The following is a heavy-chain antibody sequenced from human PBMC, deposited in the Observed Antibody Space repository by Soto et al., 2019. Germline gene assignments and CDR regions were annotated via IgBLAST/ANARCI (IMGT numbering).Heavy chain of an antibody. CDR1: ADTFTSYY. V-gene: IGHV1-69*06. Sequence: SSAKVSCKAPADTFTSYYIHWVRQAPGQGLESMGEIIPLFGKANYAQKFQGRVPFSADRSTTTVFMEVNRLKSDDTAVYYCVRGSINRPDYFQTWGQGTVVTVSS. CDR2: IIPLFGKA. J-gene: IGHJ1*01. CDR3: VRGSINRPDYFQT. D-gene: IGHD2-21*01.